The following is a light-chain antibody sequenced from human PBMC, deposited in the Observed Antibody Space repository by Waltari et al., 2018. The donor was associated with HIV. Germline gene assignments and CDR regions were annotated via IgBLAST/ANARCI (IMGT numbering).Light chain of an antibody. Sequence: QTALTQPASVSGSPRQSITISCTGTSSDVGGYNYVSLYQQHPGKAPKLMIYDVSNRPSGLSDRFSGSKSGNTASLTISGLQAEDEADYYCSSYTSSSTPYVFGTGTKVTVL. CDR1: SSDVGGYNY. CDR2: DVS. V-gene: IGLV2-14*03. CDR3: SSYTSSSTPYV. J-gene: IGLJ1*01.